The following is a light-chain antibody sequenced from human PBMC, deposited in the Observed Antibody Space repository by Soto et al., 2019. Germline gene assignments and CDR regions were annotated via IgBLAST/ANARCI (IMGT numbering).Light chain of an antibody. CDR2: DVS. CDR3: SSYTRTIALV. V-gene: IGLV2-14*03. Sequence: QSALTQPASVSGSPGQSITISCTGTSSDVGAYTYVSWYQQHPDKAPKLLIYDVSNRPSGVSNRFSDSKSGNTASLTISGLQAEDEADYYCSSYTRTIALVFGGGTKLTVL. J-gene: IGLJ3*02. CDR1: SSDVGAYTY.